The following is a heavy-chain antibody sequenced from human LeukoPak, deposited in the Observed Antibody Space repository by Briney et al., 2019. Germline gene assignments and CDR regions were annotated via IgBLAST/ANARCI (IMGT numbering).Heavy chain of an antibody. V-gene: IGHV1-2*02. CDR1: GYTFTGYY. CDR3: ARVKDYGGNYYFDY. Sequence: ASVKVSCKASGYTFTGYYMHWVRQAPGQGLEWMGWINPNSGGTNYAQKFRGRVTMTRDTSISTAYMELSRLRSDDTAVYYCARVKDYGGNYYFDYWGQGTLVTVSS. D-gene: IGHD4-23*01. J-gene: IGHJ4*02. CDR2: INPNSGGT.